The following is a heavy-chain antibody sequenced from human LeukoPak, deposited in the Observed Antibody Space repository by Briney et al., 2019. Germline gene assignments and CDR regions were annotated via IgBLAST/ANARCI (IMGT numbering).Heavy chain of an antibody. CDR2: ISGSGGST. J-gene: IGHJ4*02. D-gene: IGHD3-22*01. CDR3: AKDRYYYDSSGYLRY. V-gene: IGHV3-23*01. CDR1: GFTFSSYA. Sequence: SGGSLRLSCAASGFTFSSYAMTWVRQAPGKGLEWVSAISGSGGSTYYADSVKGRFTISRDNSKNTLYLQMNSLRAEDTAVYYCAKDRYYYDSSGYLRYWGQGTLVTVSS.